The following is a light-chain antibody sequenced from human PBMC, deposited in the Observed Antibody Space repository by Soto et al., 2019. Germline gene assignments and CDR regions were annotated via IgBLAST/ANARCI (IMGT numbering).Light chain of an antibody. CDR1: PSDIGSYNY. Sequence: QSALTQPASVSESPGQSITISCTGTPSDIGSYNYVSWYQQHPGKAPKLIIFEVSHRPSGVSDRFSGSKSGKTASLTISGLQDEDEGDYYCSSYTNNISLVFGGGTKLTVL. CDR3: SSYTNNISLV. J-gene: IGLJ3*02. CDR2: EVS. V-gene: IGLV2-14*01.